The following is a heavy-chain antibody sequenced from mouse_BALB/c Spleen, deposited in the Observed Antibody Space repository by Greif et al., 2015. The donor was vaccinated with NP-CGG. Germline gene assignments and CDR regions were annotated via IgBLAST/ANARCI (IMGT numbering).Heavy chain of an antibody. V-gene: IGHV1-87*01. J-gene: IGHJ2*01. D-gene: IGHD4-1*01. CDR1: GYTFTSYW. Sequence: VQLQQSGAELARPGASVKLSCKASGYTFTSYWMQWVKQRPGQGLEWIGAIYPGDGDTRYTQKFKGKATLTADKSSSTAYMQLSSLASEDSAVYYCAREGNWGDFDYWGQGTTLTVSS. CDR3: AREGNWGDFDY. CDR2: IYPGDGDT.